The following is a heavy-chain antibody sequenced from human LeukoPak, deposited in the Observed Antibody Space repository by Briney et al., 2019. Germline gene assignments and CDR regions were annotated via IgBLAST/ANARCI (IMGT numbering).Heavy chain of an antibody. D-gene: IGHD3-16*01. CDR1: GYTFTDHY. CDR3: AGGLLRELLGLDY. CDR2: MNPNTGGT. Sequence: GASVKVSCKTSGYTFTDHYIHWVRQAPGQGPEWMGWMNPNTGGTNYAQKFRGRVAVTRDTSINTAYMELTSLTSDDTAMYYCAGGLLRELLGLDYWGQGTLVTVSS. J-gene: IGHJ4*02. V-gene: IGHV1-2*02.